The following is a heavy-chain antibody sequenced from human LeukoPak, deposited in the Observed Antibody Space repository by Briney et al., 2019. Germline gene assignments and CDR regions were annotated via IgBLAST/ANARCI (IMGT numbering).Heavy chain of an antibody. CDR3: ARDNYAGANWFDP. Sequence: SVKVSCKASGGTFSSYAISWVRQAPGQGLEWMGGIIPIFGTANYTQKFQGRVTITTDESTSTAYMELSSLRSEDTAVYYCARDNYAGANWFDPWGQGTLVTVSS. CDR1: GGTFSSYA. J-gene: IGHJ5*02. D-gene: IGHD1-7*01. V-gene: IGHV1-69*05. CDR2: IIPIFGTA.